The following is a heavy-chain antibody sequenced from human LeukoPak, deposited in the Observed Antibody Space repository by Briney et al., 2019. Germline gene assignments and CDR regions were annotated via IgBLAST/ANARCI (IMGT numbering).Heavy chain of an antibody. CDR1: GFTFRIYA. Sequence: GGSLRLSCAASGFTFRIYAMSWVRQAPGKGLEWVSAIRGSSGSTYYADSVKGRFTISRDNSKNTLYLQMNNLRAEDTAVYYFAKLLNDYGDYYFDYWGQGTPVTVSS. J-gene: IGHJ4*02. V-gene: IGHV3-23*01. D-gene: IGHD4-17*01. CDR3: AKLLNDYGDYYFDY. CDR2: IRGSSGST.